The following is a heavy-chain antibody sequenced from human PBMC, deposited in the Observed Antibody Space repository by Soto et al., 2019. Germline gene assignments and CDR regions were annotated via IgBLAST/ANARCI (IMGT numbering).Heavy chain of an antibody. J-gene: IGHJ6*02. Sequence: GGSLRLSCVASVFTFSRYSMNSVRQAPRKGLEWVSYISSSSSSRYYADSVKGRFTISRDNAKNSLYLQMNSLRAEDTAVYYCARDSYCSGGSCYSNDLHYYYYGMDVWGQGTTVTVSS. D-gene: IGHD2-15*01. CDR1: VFTFSRYS. CDR3: ARDSYCSGGSCYSNDLHYYYYGMDV. V-gene: IGHV3-48*01. CDR2: ISSSSSSR.